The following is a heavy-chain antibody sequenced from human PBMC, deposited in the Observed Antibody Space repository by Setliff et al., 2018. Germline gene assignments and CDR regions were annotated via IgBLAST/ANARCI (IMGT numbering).Heavy chain of an antibody. CDR3: ARGPWKHSAHYYYYYMDV. J-gene: IGHJ6*03. V-gene: IGHV3-74*01. D-gene: IGHD1-1*01. CDR2: INSDGSST. CDR1: GFTLSSYW. Sequence: PGGSLRLSCAASGFTLSSYWMHWVRQAPGKGLVWVSRINSDGSSTSYADSVKGRFTISRDNAKNTLYLQMNSLRAEDTAVYYCARGPWKHSAHYYYYYMDVWGKGTTVTVSS.